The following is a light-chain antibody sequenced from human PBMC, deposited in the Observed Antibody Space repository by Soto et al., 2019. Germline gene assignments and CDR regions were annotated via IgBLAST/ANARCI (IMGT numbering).Light chain of an antibody. CDR1: QSVSSY. CDR3: QHRSSCLLT. J-gene: IGKJ4*01. Sequence: EIVLTQSPATLSLSPGERATLSCRASQSVSSYLAWYQQKPGQAPSLLIYDASNSATGISPRFSGSESGTNFALTISSLVPENFAVYYCQHRSSCLLTFGGGTKVEIK. V-gene: IGKV3-11*01. CDR2: DAS.